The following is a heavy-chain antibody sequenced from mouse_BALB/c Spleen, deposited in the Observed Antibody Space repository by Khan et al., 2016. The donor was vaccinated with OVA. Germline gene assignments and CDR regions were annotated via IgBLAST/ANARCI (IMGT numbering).Heavy chain of an antibody. Sequence: EVQLQESGPGLVKPSQSLSLTCTVTGYSITSGYARNWIRQFPGNKLEWMGYISYSGGTSYNPSLKSRISITRDTSKNQFFLQLNSVTTEDTATYFCACGNHYGYYFDYWGQGTPLTVSA. CDR2: ISYSGGT. CDR3: ACGNHYGYYFDY. V-gene: IGHV3-2*02. J-gene: IGHJ2*01. D-gene: IGHD1-1*01. CDR1: GYSITSGYA.